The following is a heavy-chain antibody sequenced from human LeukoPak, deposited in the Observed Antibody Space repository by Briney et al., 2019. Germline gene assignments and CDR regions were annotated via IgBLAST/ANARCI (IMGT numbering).Heavy chain of an antibody. D-gene: IGHD6-19*01. J-gene: IGHJ3*02. CDR3: ARDPVSSGWYSLGAFDI. CDR2: ISAYNGNT. Sequence: ASVKVSCKASGYTFTSYGISWVRQAPGQGLEWMGWISAYNGNTNYAQKLQGRVTMTTDTSTSTAYMELGSLRSDDTAVYYCARDPVSSGWYSLGAFDIWGQGTMVTVSS. V-gene: IGHV1-18*01. CDR1: GYTFTSYG.